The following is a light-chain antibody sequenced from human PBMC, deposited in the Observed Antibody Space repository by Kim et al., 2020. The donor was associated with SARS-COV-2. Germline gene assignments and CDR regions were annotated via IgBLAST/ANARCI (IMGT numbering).Light chain of an antibody. CDR1: QRVSTY. CDR2: DAS. V-gene: IGKV3-11*01. J-gene: IGKJ4*01. CDR3: QHRSDWPLT. Sequence: LSPGERATLSCRASQRVSTYLAWYQQNPGQAPRLLIYDASNRATGIPARFSGSGSGTDFTLTISSLEPEDFAVYYCQHRSDWPLTFGGGTKVDIK.